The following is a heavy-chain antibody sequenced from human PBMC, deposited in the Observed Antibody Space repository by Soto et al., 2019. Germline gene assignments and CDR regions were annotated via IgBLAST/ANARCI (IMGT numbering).Heavy chain of an antibody. Sequence: GGSLILSCAASGFTFSNYAMNWVLQAPGKGLEWVSGISGSGSSTYYADSVKGRFTISRDNSKNRMYLQVHSLRAEDTAAYYCAKAVTVTGSFYYGMDVWGQGTTVTVAS. D-gene: IGHD4-17*01. CDR1: GFTFSNYA. CDR2: ISGSGSST. J-gene: IGHJ6*02. CDR3: AKAVTVTGSFYYGMDV. V-gene: IGHV3-23*01.